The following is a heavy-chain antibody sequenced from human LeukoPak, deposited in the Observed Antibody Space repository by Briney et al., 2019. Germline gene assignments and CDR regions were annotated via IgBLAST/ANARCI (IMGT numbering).Heavy chain of an antibody. V-gene: IGHV3-53*01. CDR3: ARDRVYSSSSKLGYFDL. J-gene: IGHJ2*01. Sequence: PGGSLRLSCAASGFTVSSNYMSWVRQAPGKGLEWVSVIYSGGSTYYADSVKGRFTISRDNSKNTLYLQMNSLRAEDTAVYYCARDRVYSSSSKLGYFDLWGRGTLVTVSS. CDR2: IYSGGST. CDR1: GFTVSSNY. D-gene: IGHD6-13*01.